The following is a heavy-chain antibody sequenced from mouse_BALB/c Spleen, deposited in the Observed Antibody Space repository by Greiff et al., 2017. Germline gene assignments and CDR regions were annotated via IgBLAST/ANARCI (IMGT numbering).Heavy chain of an antibody. CDR2: IDPYNGGT. CDR1: GYSFTDYN. J-gene: IGHJ1*01. Sequence: EVKLMESGPELVKPGASVKVSCKASGYSFTDYNMYWVKQSHGKSLEWIGYIDPYNGGTSYNQKLKGKATLTVDKSSSTAFMHLNSLTSEDSAVYYCARGDYDYDGGVSYWYFDVWGAGTTVTVSS. CDR3: ARGDYDYDGGVSYWYFDV. V-gene: IGHV1S135*01. D-gene: IGHD2-4*01.